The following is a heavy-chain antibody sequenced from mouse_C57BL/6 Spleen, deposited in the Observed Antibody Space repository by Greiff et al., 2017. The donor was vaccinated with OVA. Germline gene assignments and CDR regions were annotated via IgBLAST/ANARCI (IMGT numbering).Heavy chain of an antibody. CDR3: ASLYGSSYDWYFDV. Sequence: EVQLQQSGPELVKPGASVKISCKASGYSFTDYNMNWVKQSNGKSLEWIGVINPNYGTTSYNQKFKGKATLTVDQSSSTAYLQLNSLTSEDSAVYDCASLYGSSYDWYFDVWGTGTTVTVSA. J-gene: IGHJ1*03. CDR2: INPNYGTT. V-gene: IGHV1-39*01. D-gene: IGHD1-1*01. CDR1: GYSFTDYN.